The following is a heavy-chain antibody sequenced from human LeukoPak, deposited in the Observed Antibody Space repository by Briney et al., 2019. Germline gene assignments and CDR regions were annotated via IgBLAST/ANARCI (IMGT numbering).Heavy chain of an antibody. CDR2: IYYSGST. CDR3: AKRGDYGDWIFDY. V-gene: IGHV4-31*03. J-gene: IGHJ4*02. D-gene: IGHD4-17*01. Sequence: PSQTLSLTCTVSGGSISSGGYYWSWIRQHPGKGLEWIGYIYYSGSTYYNPSLKSRVTISVDTSKNQFSLKLSSVTAADTAVYYCAKRGDYGDWIFDYWGQGTLVTVSS. CDR1: GGSISSGGYY.